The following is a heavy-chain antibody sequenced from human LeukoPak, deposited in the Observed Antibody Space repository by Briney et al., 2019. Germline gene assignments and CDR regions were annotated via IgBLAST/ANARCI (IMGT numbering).Heavy chain of an antibody. J-gene: IGHJ4*02. Sequence: SETLSLTCTVSGGSISTYYWSWIRQPPGKGLEWIESIYYSGSTYYNPSLKSRVTISVDTSKNQFSLKLSSVTAADTAVYYCARGWGSHEQQLAFYYFDYWGQGTLVTVSS. D-gene: IGHD6-13*01. V-gene: IGHV4-59*12. CDR2: IYYSGST. CDR3: ARGWGSHEQQLAFYYFDY. CDR1: GGSISTYY.